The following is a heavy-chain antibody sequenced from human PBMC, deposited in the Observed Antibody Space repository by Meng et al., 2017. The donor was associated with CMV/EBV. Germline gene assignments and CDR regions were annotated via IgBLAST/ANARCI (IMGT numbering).Heavy chain of an antibody. CDR1: GYTFTGYY. D-gene: IGHD2-15*01. CDR3: ARLGSTDDY. J-gene: IGHJ4*02. V-gene: IGHV1-2*02. Sequence: QVQPVESGAEGKKHGDSVKFSCQASGYTFTGYYMHWVRQAPGQGLEWMGWINPNSGGTNYAQKFQGRVTMTRDTSISTAYMELSRLRSDDTAVYYCARLGSTDDYWGQGTLVTVSS. CDR2: INPNSGGT.